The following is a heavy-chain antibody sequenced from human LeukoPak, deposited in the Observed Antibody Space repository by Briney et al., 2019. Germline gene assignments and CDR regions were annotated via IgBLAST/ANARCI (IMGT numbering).Heavy chain of an antibody. J-gene: IGHJ4*02. CDR1: GFTVSSTY. V-gene: IGHV3-30*03. CDR2: ISYDGSNK. Sequence: GGSLRLSCAASGFTVSSTYMSWVRQAPGKGLEWVAVISYDGSNKYYADSVKGRFTISRDNSKNTLYLQMNSPRAEDTAVYYCATRRYGYYYDSSGYYYRGQGTLVTVSS. CDR3: ATRRYGYYYDSSGYYY. D-gene: IGHD3-22*01.